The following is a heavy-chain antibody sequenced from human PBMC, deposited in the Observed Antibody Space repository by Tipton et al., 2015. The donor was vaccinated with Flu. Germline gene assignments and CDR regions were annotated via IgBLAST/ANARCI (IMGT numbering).Heavy chain of an antibody. CDR3: ASADHGDYGFAFDI. D-gene: IGHD4-17*01. CDR2: IYSGGST. Sequence: GSLRLSCAASGFTVSSNYMSWVRQAPGKGLEWVSVIYSGGSTYYADSVKGRFTISRDNSKNTLYLQMNSLRAEDTAVYYCASADHGDYGFAFDIWGQGTMVTVSS. J-gene: IGHJ3*02. CDR1: GFTVSSNY. V-gene: IGHV3-66*02.